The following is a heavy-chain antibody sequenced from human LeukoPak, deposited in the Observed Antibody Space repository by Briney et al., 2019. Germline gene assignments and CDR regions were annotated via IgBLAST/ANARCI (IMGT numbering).Heavy chain of an antibody. V-gene: IGHV4-34*01. CDR2: INHSGST. Sequence: NSSETLSLTCAVYGGSFSGYYWSWIRQPPGKGLEWIGEINHSGSTNYNPSLKSRVTISVDTSKNQFSLKLSSVTAADTAVYYCARGDGVRGFNWFDPWGQGTLVTVSS. J-gene: IGHJ5*02. CDR3: ARGDGVRGFNWFDP. D-gene: IGHD3-10*01. CDR1: GGSFSGYY.